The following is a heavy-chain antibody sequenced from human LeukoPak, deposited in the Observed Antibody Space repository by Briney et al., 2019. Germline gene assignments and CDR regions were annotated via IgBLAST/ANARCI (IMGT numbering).Heavy chain of an antibody. J-gene: IGHJ4*02. CDR3: ATYYRGMGGRGY. V-gene: IGHV4-59*01. D-gene: IGHD4-23*01. Sequence: PSEALSLTCTVSGGSISSYYWSWIRQPPGKGLEWIGYIYYSGSTNYNPSLKSRVTISVDTSKNQFSLKLSSVTAADTAVYYCATYYRGMGGRGYWGQGTLVTVSS. CDR1: GGSISSYY. CDR2: IYYSGST.